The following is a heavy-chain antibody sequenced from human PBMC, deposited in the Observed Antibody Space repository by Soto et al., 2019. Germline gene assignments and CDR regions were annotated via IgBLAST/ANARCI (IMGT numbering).Heavy chain of an antibody. J-gene: IGHJ4*02. V-gene: IGHV3-33*01. D-gene: IGHD3-22*01. CDR2: IWYDGSNK. CDR3: ARDLYDSSGYYYY. CDR1: GFTFSSYG. Sequence: QVQLVESGGGVVQPGRSLRLSCAASGFTFSSYGMHWVRQAPGKGLEWVAVIWYDGSNKYYADSVKGRFTISRDNSKNTLYLHMNSLRAEDTAVYYCARDLYDSSGYYYYWGQGTLVTVSS.